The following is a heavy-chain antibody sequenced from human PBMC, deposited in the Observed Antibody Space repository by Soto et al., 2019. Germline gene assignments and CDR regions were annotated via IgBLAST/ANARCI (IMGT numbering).Heavy chain of an antibody. CDR1: GYTFTSYG. J-gene: IGHJ4*02. CDR3: ARVPRVTWYAHLVY. V-gene: IGHV1-18*04. CDR2: ISGYSGNT. Sequence: QVQLVQSGAEVKQPGASVKVSCKTSGYTFTSYGISWVRPAPGQGLEWMGWISGYSGNTNYAQMLQGRVTMTTDTSKSTAYMELRSLRSADTAVYYCARVPRVTWYAHLVYWGQGTLVTVSS. D-gene: IGHD2-21*02.